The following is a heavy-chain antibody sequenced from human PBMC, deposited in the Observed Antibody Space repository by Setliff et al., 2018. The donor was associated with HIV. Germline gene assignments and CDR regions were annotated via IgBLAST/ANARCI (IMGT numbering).Heavy chain of an antibody. J-gene: IGHJ4*02. CDR2: IKHDGSEK. CDR3: VRAPPSGWHPSFDS. D-gene: IGHD6-19*01. V-gene: IGHV3-7*01. Sequence: GGSLRLSCAASGFTFSSYWMSWVRQAPGKGLEWVANIKHDGSEKYYVDSMKGRFTISRDNAKNSLYLQMNSLRVGDTAVYYCVRAPPSGWHPSFDSWGQGALVTVSS. CDR1: GFTFSSYW.